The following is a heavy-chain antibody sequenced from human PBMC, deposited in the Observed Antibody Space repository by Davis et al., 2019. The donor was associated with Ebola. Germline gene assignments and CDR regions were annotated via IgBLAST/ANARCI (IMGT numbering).Heavy chain of an antibody. CDR3: ARGRDNWNYADMDV. CDR2: MNPNSCNT. CDR1: GYTFTTYD. D-gene: IGHD1-7*01. J-gene: IGHJ6*03. V-gene: IGHV1-8*01. Sequence: ASVQVSCKASGYTFTTYDINWVRQATGQGLEWMGWMNPNSCNTGYAQKFQGRVTIIRNTARSTAYMELSSLRSEDTAVYYCARGRDNWNYADMDVWGKGTTVTVSS.